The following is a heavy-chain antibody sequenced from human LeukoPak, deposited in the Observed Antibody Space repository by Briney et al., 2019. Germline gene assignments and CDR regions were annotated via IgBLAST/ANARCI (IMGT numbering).Heavy chain of an antibody. D-gene: IGHD4-17*01. V-gene: IGHV4-34*01. J-gene: IGHJ4*02. Sequence: PSETLSLTCAVYGGSFSGHYWSWIRQPPGKGLEWIGEINHSGSTNYNPSLKSRVTISVDTSKNQFALKLSSVTAADTAVYYCARGGYGDYADYFDYWGQGTLVTVSS. CDR1: GGSFSGHY. CDR3: ARGGYGDYADYFDY. CDR2: INHSGST.